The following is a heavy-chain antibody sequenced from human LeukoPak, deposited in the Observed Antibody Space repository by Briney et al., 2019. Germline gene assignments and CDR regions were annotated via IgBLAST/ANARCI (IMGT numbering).Heavy chain of an antibody. CDR2: ISSSGSTI. J-gene: IGHJ4*02. CDR3: AREKLYYDYVWGSYRESYSFDS. D-gene: IGHD3-16*02. V-gene: IGHV3-48*03. Sequence: GGSLRLSCAASGFTFSSYEMNWVRQAPGKGLEWVSYISSSGSTIYYADSVKGRFTNSRDNAKNSLYLQMNSLRAEDTAVYYCAREKLYYDYVWGSYRESYSFDSWGQGTLVTVSS. CDR1: GFTFSSYE.